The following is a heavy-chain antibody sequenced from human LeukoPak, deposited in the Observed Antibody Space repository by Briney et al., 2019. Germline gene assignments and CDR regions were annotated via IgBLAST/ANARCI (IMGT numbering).Heavy chain of an antibody. D-gene: IGHD3-9*01. V-gene: IGHV1-46*01. CDR3: ARGSSIFDSGYYYGMDV. Sequence: ASVKVSCKASGYTLTSYYMHWVRQAPGQGLEWMGIINPSGGSTSYAQKFQGRVTMTRDTSTSTVYMELSSLRSEDTAMYYCARGSSIFDSGYYYGMDVWGKGTTVTVSS. CDR1: GYTLTSYY. J-gene: IGHJ6*04. CDR2: INPSGGST.